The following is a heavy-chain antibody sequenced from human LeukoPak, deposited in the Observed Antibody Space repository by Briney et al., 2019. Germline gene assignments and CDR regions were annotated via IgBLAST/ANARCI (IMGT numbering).Heavy chain of an antibody. V-gene: IGHV3-33*08. CDR1: GFTVSSNY. CDR2: IWYDGSNE. Sequence: GGSLRLSCAASGFTVSSNYMSWVRQAPGKGLGWVAVIWYDGSNEYYADSVKGRFTISRDNSKNTLYLQMNSLRAEDTAVYYCASSRIRGYSYGALGDWGQGTLVAVSS. D-gene: IGHD5-18*01. J-gene: IGHJ4*02. CDR3: ASSRIRGYSYGALGD.